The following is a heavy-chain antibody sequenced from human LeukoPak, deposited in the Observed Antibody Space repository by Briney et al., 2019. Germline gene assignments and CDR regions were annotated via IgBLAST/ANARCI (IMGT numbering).Heavy chain of an antibody. D-gene: IGHD3-16*01. CDR2: IKPKTDDGTT. J-gene: IGHJ4*02. V-gene: IGHV3-15*01. CDR3: TSSLNLVLGELLGY. Sequence: GGSLRLSCAASGFIFNKAWMAWVRQAPGKGLEWVGHIKPKTDDGTTDYAGPVKGRFTISRDDSSDTLYLQMNSLNTEDTGTHFCTSSLNLVLGELLGYWGQGTLVTVSS. CDR1: GFIFNKAW.